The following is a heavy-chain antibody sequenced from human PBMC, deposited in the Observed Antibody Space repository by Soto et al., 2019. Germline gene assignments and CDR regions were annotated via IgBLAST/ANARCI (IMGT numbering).Heavy chain of an antibody. V-gene: IGHV4-34*01. CDR3: ARGRAYYDFWSGYQYLPEASKFDP. J-gene: IGHJ5*02. Sequence: QRLGRTGSLHGGSFSCHYCSWIPQRPGKALAPIGGINHSGSTNYNPSLTSRVTISVDTSKNQFSLKLSSVTAAATAVYYCARGRAYYDFWSGYQYLPEASKFDPWGQGTLVTVSS. D-gene: IGHD3-3*01. CDR2: INHSGST. CDR1: GGSFSCHY.